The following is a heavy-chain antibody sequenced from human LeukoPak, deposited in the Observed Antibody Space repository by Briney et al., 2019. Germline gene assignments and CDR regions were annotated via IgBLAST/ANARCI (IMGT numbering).Heavy chain of an antibody. CDR3: ARGSGSYNLLDY. J-gene: IGHJ4*02. Sequence: GGSLRLSCAASGLTFSSYEMNWVRQVPGKGLEWVSYISSSGSTMYYADSVKGRFTISGDNAKNSLYLQMNSLRAEDTAVYYCARGSGSYNLLDYWGQGTLVTVSS. CDR2: ISSSGSTM. V-gene: IGHV3-48*03. D-gene: IGHD1-26*01. CDR1: GLTFSSYE.